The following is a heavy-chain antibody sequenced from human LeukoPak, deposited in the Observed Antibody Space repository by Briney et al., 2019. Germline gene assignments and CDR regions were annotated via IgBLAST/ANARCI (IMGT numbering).Heavy chain of an antibody. J-gene: IGHJ4*02. V-gene: IGHV3-23*01. CDR3: ARYMILGFFFDY. Sequence: GGSLRLSCAASGFTFSSYAMSWVRQAPGKGLEWVSAISGSGGSTYYADSVKGRFTISRDNSKNTLYLQMNSLRAEDTAVYYCARYMILGFFFDYWGQGTLVTVSS. D-gene: IGHD3/OR15-3a*01. CDR1: GFTFSSYA. CDR2: ISGSGGST.